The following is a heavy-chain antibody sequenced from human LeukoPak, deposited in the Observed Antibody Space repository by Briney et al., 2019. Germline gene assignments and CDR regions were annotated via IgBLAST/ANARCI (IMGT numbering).Heavy chain of an antibody. D-gene: IGHD1-26*01. J-gene: IGHJ3*02. CDR2: ISSSTTHI. CDR3: ARDRGVGATTPDDAFDI. Sequence: GGSLRLSCAASGFTFSTYTMNWVRQAPGKGLEWVSSISSSTTHIYYGDSVKGRFTTSRDNAKNSLYLQMNSLRAEDTAVYYCARDRGVGATTPDDAFDIWGQGTMVTVSS. CDR1: GFTFSTYT. V-gene: IGHV3-21*01.